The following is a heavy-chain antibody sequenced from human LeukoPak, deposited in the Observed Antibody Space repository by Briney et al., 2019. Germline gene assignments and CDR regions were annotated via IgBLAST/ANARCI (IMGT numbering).Heavy chain of an antibody. Sequence: ASVKVSCKASGYTFTSYGISWVRQAPGQGLEWMGWISTYNGDTNYAQKLQGRVTMTTDTSTNTAYMELRSLRSDDTAVYYCAREGLGGLTLDYWGQGTLVTVSS. CDR2: ISTYNGDT. D-gene: IGHD3-16*01. CDR1: GYTFTSYG. CDR3: AREGLGGLTLDY. J-gene: IGHJ4*02. V-gene: IGHV1-18*01.